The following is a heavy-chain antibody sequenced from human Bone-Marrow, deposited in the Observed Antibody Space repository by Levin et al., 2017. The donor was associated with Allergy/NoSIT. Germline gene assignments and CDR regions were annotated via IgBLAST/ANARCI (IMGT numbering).Heavy chain of an antibody. D-gene: IGHD6-19*01. J-gene: IGHJ4*02. V-gene: IGHV1-2*06. CDR3: ARQIGVAGTRYFDY. Sequence: GESLKISCKASGYTVTGHYMYWLRQAPGQGLEWIGRINPNSGDTFYSQKFQGRVTMTRDMSISTVYMDLSGLTFDDTAVYYCARQIGVAGTRYFDYWGQGTLVTVSS. CDR1: GYTVTGHY. CDR2: INPNSGDT.